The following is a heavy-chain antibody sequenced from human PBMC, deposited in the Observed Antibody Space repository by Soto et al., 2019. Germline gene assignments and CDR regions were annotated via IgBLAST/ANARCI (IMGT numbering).Heavy chain of an antibody. CDR2: ISGSGGST. CDR1: GFTFSSYA. CDR3: ARELVEMATTPGFDY. D-gene: IGHD6-13*01. V-gene: IGHV3-23*01. Sequence: GGSLRLSCAASGFTFSSYAMSWVRQAPGKGLVWVSAISGSGGSTYYADSVKGRFTTSRDNSKNTLYLQMNSLRAEDTAVYYCARELVEMATTPGFDYWGQGTLVTVSS. J-gene: IGHJ4*02.